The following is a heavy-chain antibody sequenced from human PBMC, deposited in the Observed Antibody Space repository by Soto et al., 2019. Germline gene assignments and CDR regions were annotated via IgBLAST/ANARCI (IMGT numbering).Heavy chain of an antibody. Sequence: EVQLVESGGGLVQPGGSLRLSCAASGFTFSSYWMSWVRQAPGKGLEWVANIKQDGSEKYYVDSVKGRFTISRDNAKNSLYLQMNSLRAEDTAVYYCPRVSGWYLDYFDYWGQGTLVTVSS. CDR1: GFTFSSYW. J-gene: IGHJ4*02. CDR2: IKQDGSEK. V-gene: IGHV3-7*01. CDR3: PRVSGWYLDYFDY. D-gene: IGHD6-19*01.